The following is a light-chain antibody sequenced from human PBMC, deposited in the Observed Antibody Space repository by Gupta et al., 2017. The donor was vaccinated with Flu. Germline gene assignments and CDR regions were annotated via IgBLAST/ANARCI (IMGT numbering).Light chain of an antibody. Sequence: EIVLTQSPGTLSLSPGETATLSCRASQSVSSNSLAWYQQKPGQAPRLLIFGASSRATGIPDRFSGSGSGTDFTLTISRLEPEDCAVYCCQQYGSSPFTFGPGTKVEIK. CDR3: QQYGSSPFT. CDR2: GAS. CDR1: QSVSSNS. V-gene: IGKV3-20*01. J-gene: IGKJ3*01.